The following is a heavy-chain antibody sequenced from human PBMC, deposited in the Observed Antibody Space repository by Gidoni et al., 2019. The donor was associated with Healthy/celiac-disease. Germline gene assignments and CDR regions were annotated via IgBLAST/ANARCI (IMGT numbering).Heavy chain of an antibody. CDR3: ARHYYDSSGFND. D-gene: IGHD3-22*01. CDR2: IYYSGST. V-gene: IGHV4-59*08. J-gene: IGHJ4*02. Sequence: QVQLQESGPGLVKPSETLSLTCTVSGGSISSYYWSWIRQPPGKGLEWIGYIYYSGSTNYNPSLKSRVTISVDTSKNQFSLKLSSVTAADTAVYYCARHYYDSSGFNDWGQGTLVTVSS. CDR1: GGSISSYY.